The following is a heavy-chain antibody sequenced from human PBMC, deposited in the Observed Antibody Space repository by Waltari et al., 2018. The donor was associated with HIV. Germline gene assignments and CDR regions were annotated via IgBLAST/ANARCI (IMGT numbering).Heavy chain of an antibody. J-gene: IGHJ4*02. Sequence: QVQLVQSGAEVKKPGSSVKVSCKASGGTFSSYAISWVRQAPGQGLEWMGRFIPILGIANYAQKFQGRVTITADKSTSTAYMELSSLRSEDTAVYYCARDTSRNYFDYWGQGTLVTVSS. CDR3: ARDTSRNYFDY. CDR2: FIPILGIA. V-gene: IGHV1-69*04. CDR1: GGTFSSYA.